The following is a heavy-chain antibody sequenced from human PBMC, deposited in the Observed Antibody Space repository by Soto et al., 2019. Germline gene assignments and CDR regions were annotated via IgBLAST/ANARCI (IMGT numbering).Heavy chain of an antibody. Sequence: QVQLQESGPGLVRPSGTLSLTCAVSGGSISDNNWWSWVRQPPGKGLEWIGEIYRSGTANYNPSPNSRVTISVDKSKNQISLQLYSVTAADSAVYYCARHIGVPGTRGFDYWGQGTLVTVSS. CDR3: ARHIGVPGTRGFDY. CDR2: IYRSGTA. CDR1: GGSISDNNW. D-gene: IGHD2-21*01. J-gene: IGHJ4*02. V-gene: IGHV4-4*02.